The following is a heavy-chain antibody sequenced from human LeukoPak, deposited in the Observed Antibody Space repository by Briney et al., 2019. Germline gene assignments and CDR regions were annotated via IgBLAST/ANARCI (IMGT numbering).Heavy chain of an antibody. D-gene: IGHD2-15*01. V-gene: IGHV4-39*01. CDR2: IYYSGNT. J-gene: IGHJ4*02. CDR3: ARGGGPSTTLDD. Sequence: SETLSLTCTVCGGSISSSSYFWGWGRQPRGGGLERIGSIYYSGNTYYNPALTTRVTISVDTSKYQFSLKLSSVTAAVTAVYYCARGGGPSTTLDDWGQGTLVTVSS. CDR1: GGSISSSSYF.